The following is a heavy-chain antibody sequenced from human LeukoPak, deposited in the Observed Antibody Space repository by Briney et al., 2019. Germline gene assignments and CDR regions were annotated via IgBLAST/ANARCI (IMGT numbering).Heavy chain of an antibody. J-gene: IGHJ4*02. V-gene: IGHV4-39*07. CDR3: ARDLYYYDSSAYQTDS. CDR1: GGSISSSSYY. D-gene: IGHD3-22*01. CDR2: VYSSGST. Sequence: SQTLSLTCTVSGGSISSSSYYWGWIRQPPGKGLEWIGSVYSSGSTYYNPSLKSRVTMSVDTSKNQFSLKLSSVTAADTAVYYCARDLYYYDSSAYQTDSWGQGTLVAVSS.